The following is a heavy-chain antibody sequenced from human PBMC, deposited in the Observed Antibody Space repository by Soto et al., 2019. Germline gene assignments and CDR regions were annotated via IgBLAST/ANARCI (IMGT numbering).Heavy chain of an antibody. CDR1: GGSISSYY. CDR3: ARRWRRTIDF. D-gene: IGHD1-7*01. V-gene: IGHV4-59*08. Sequence: SETLSLTCTVSGGSISSYYWSWIRQPPGKGLEWIGYIYYSGSTNYNPSLKSRVTISVDTSKNQFSLKLSSVTAADTAVYYCARRWRRTIDFRGQGTLVTVSS. CDR2: IYYSGST. J-gene: IGHJ4*02.